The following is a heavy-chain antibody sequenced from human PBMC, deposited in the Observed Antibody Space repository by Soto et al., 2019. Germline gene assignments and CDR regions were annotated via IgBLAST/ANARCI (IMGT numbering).Heavy chain of an antibody. D-gene: IGHD2-21*02. CDR1: GDSISDYY. Sequence: QVQLQESGPGLVKPSETLSLTCTVSGDSISDYYWNWIRQPPGKGLEWLGYVYFSGSTNYNPSLKSRVTISVDTSKNKFSLKLISVTAADTAVYYCARDRCGGDCQTGGFDYWGQGTLVTVSS. V-gene: IGHV4-59*01. CDR2: VYFSGST. CDR3: ARDRCGGDCQTGGFDY. J-gene: IGHJ4*02.